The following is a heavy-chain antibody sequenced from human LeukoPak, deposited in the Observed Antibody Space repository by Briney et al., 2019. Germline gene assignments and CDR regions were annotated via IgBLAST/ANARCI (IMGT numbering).Heavy chain of an antibody. Sequence: GGSLRLSCAASGFTFSSYGMSWVRQAPGKGLEWVSAISGSGGSTYYADSVKGRFTISRDNSKNTLYLQMNSLRAEDTAVYYCAKDLRGRAYYDFWSGPKGGWFDYWGQGTLVTVSS. J-gene: IGHJ4*02. CDR2: ISGSGGST. CDR1: GFTFSSYG. D-gene: IGHD3-3*01. V-gene: IGHV3-23*01. CDR3: AKDLRGRAYYDFWSGPKGGWFDY.